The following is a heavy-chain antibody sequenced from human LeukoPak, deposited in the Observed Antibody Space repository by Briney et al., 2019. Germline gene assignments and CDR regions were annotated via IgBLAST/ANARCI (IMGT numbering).Heavy chain of an antibody. D-gene: IGHD1-1*01. CDR2: IYYSGST. CDR3: TRDDPGMTSTDT. CDR1: GGSISSYY. V-gene: IGHV4-59*12. Sequence: TASETLSLTCTVSGGSISSYYWSWIRQPPGKGLEWIGYIYYSGSTNYNPSLKSRVTISVATSKHQFSLKLNSVTAADTAVYYCTRDDPGMTSTDTWGQGTLVTVSS. J-gene: IGHJ4*02.